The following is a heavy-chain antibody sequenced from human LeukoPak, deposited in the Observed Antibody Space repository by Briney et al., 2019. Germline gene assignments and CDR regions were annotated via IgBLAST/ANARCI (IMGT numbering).Heavy chain of an antibody. D-gene: IGHD3-10*01. Sequence: PSETLSLTCTVSGGSISSGSYYRSWIRQPAGKGLEWIGRMYTSGSTNYNPSLKSRVTISVDTSKNQFSLKLSSVTAADTAVYYCARGTTMVRGAYYYYYMDVWGKGTTVTVSS. CDR1: GGSISSGSYY. CDR2: MYTSGST. J-gene: IGHJ6*03. CDR3: ARGTTMVRGAYYYYYMDV. V-gene: IGHV4-61*02.